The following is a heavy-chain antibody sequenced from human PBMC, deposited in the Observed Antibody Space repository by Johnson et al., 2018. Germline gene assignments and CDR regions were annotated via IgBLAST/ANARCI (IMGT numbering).Heavy chain of an antibody. CDR3: ARDPGTGYFDY. J-gene: IGHJ4*02. D-gene: IGHD6-13*01. V-gene: IGHV3-48*01. CDR1: GFTFSSNN. CDR2: TSGSSTTI. Sequence: EVQLLESGGGFVQPGGSLRLCCAVSGFTFSSNNMNWVRQAPGKGLEWISYTSGSSTTIYSADSVKGRFTISRDNAKKSLYLQMNSLRAEDTAVYYCARDPGTGYFDYWGQGTLVTVSS.